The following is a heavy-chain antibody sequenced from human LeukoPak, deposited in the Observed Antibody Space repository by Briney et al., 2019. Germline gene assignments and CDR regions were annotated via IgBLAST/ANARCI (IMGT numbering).Heavy chain of an antibody. CDR3: ARGPIVVVVAATIDAFDI. V-gene: IGHV4-59*01. Sequence: SETLSLTCTVSGGSISSYYWSWIRQPPGKGLEWIGYIYYSGSTNYNPSLKSRVTISVDTSKNQFSLKLSSVTAADTAVYYCARGPIVVVVAATIDAFDIWGQGTMVTVSS. CDR1: GGSISSYY. CDR2: IYYSGST. J-gene: IGHJ3*02. D-gene: IGHD2-15*01.